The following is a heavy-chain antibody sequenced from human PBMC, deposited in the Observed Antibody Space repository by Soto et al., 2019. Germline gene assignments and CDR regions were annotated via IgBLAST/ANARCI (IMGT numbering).Heavy chain of an antibody. CDR2: IKQDGSEK. D-gene: IGHD3-3*01. CDR1: GFTFSSYW. V-gene: IGHV3-7*01. J-gene: IGHJ6*02. CDR3: ARTRGFLEWPVLLRENYYYYYGMDV. Sequence: GGSLRLSCAASGFTFSSYWMSWVRQAPGKGLEWVANIKQDGSEKYYVDSVKGRFTISRDNAKNSLYLQMNSLRAEDTAVYYCARTRGFLEWPVLLRENYYYYYGMDVWGQGTTVTVSS.